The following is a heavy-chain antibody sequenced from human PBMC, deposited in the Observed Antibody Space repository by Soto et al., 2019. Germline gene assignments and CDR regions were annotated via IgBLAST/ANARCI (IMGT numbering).Heavy chain of an antibody. CDR1: GFTVSSNY. D-gene: IGHD6-19*01. J-gene: IGHJ4*02. Sequence: PGGSLRLSCAASGFTVSSNYMSWVRQAPGKGLEWVSVIYSGGSTNYADSVRGRFTISRDNSKNTRYLQMNSRRAEDTAEYYGGRAEAHNSGWYGEFDYWGQGTLVTVSS. V-gene: IGHV3-53*01. CDR2: IYSGGST. CDR3: GRAEAHNSGWYGEFDY.